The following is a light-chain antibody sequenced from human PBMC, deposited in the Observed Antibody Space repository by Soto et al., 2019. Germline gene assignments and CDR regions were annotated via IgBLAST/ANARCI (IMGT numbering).Light chain of an antibody. V-gene: IGKV1-39*01. CDR1: QSISSY. J-gene: IGKJ4*01. CDR3: QQSYRTPLN. Sequence: DIQMTQSPSSLSASVGDRVTITCRASQSISSYLNWYQQKPGKAPKLLIYAVSNLESGVPSRFSGSGSGADFTLTISSLQREDFATYYCQQSYRTPLNFGGGTKVDIK. CDR2: AVS.